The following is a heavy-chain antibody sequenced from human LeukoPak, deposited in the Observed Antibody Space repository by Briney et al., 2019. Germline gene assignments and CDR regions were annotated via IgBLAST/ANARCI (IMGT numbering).Heavy chain of an antibody. CDR3: ARGDPSSPYYFDY. CDR1: GGSISGTNW. J-gene: IGHJ4*02. D-gene: IGHD6-19*01. Sequence: SGTLSLTCAVSGGSISGTNWWSWVRQPPGKGLEWIAEIFPSGSTNYNPSLKSRVTISVDTSKNQFSLKLSSVTAADTAVYYCARGDPSSPYYFDYWGQGTLVTVSS. CDR2: IFPSGST. V-gene: IGHV4-4*02.